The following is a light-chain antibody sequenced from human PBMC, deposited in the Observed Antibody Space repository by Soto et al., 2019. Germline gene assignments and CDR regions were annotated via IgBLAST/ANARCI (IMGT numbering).Light chain of an antibody. CDR1: QSVSSRF. CDR3: QQYESSRT. Sequence: EIVLTQSPGTLSLSPGERATLSCRASQSVSSRFLAWYQQKPGQAPKVLIYGASTRATGIPDRFSGSGSGTDLPLTNSKLEPGDFGVDYCQQYESSRTFGQGTKVEMK. V-gene: IGKV3-20*01. J-gene: IGKJ1*01. CDR2: GAS.